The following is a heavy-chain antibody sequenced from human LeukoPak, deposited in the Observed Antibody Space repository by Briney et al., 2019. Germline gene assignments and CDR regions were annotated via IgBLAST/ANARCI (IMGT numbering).Heavy chain of an antibody. J-gene: IGHJ5*02. V-gene: IGHV5-51*01. CDR1: GYSFTSYW. Sequence: GESLKISCKGSGYSFTSYWIGWVRQMPGKGLEWMGIIYPGDSDTRYSPSFQGQVTISADKSISTAYLQWSSLKASDTAMYYCATLGYCSGGSCQGWFDPWGQGTLVIVSS. CDR3: ATLGYCSGGSCQGWFDP. D-gene: IGHD2-15*01. CDR2: IYPGDSDT.